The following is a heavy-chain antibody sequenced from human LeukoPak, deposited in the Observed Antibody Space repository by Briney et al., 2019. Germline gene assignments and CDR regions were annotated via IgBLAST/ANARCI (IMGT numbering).Heavy chain of an antibody. Sequence: SETLSLTCAVYGGSFSGYYWSWIRQPPGKGLEWIGEINHSGSTNYNPSLKSRVTISVDTSKNQFSLKLSSVTAADTAVYYCARRYFGWLLRYNWFDPWGQGTLVTVSS. CDR1: GGSFSGYY. D-gene: IGHD3-9*01. CDR3: ARRYFGWLLRYNWFDP. CDR2: INHSGST. J-gene: IGHJ5*02. V-gene: IGHV4-34*01.